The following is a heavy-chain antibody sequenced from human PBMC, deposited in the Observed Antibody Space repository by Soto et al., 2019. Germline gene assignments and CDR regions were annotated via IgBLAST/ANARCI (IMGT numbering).Heavy chain of an antibody. Sequence: PSETLSLTCTVSGGSISSSSYYWGWIRQPPGKGLEWIGSIYYSGSTYYNPSLRSRVTISVDTSKNQFSLKLSSVTAADTAVYYCARHVSNTQRWLQYGGFDYWGQGTLVTVSS. D-gene: IGHD5-12*01. V-gene: IGHV4-39*01. J-gene: IGHJ4*02. CDR1: GGSISSSSYY. CDR3: ARHVSNTQRWLQYGGFDY. CDR2: IYYSGST.